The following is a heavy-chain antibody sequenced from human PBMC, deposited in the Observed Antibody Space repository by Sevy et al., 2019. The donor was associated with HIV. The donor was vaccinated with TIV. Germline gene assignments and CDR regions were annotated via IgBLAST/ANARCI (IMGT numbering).Heavy chain of an antibody. V-gene: IGHV3-49*03. Sequence: CLRLSCTASGFTFGDYAMSWFRQAPGKGLEWVGFIRSNAYGGTTEYAASVKGRFTISRDDSKSIAYLQMNSLKTEDTSVYYCTRDSSYSNYYYYGMDVWGQGTSVCVSS. CDR1: GFTFGDYA. J-gene: IGHJ6*02. D-gene: IGHD4-4*01. CDR3: TRDSSYSNYYYYGMDV. CDR2: IRSNAYGGTT.